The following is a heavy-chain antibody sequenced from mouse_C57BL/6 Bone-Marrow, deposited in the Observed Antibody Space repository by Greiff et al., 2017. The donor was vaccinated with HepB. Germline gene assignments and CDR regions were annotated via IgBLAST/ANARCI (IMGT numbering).Heavy chain of an antibody. V-gene: IGHV1-31*01. Sequence: VHVKQSGPELVKPGASVKISCKASGYSFTGYYMHWVKQSHGNILDWIGYIYPYNGVSSYNQKFKGKATLTVDKSSSTAYMELRSLTSEDSAVYYCARCYYGSSYEDYAMDYWGQGTSVTVSS. D-gene: IGHD1-1*01. CDR2: IYPYNGVS. J-gene: IGHJ4*01. CDR1: GYSFTGYY. CDR3: ARCYYGSSYEDYAMDY.